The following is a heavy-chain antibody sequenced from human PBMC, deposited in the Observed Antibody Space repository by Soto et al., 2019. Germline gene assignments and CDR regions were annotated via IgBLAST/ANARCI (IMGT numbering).Heavy chain of an antibody. D-gene: IGHD5-12*01. CDR2: IIPILDIS. J-gene: IGHJ6*03. CDR3: ARHQYSGYGNYYYYYIDV. CDR1: GYTFTSYA. Sequence: SVKVSCKASGYTFTSYALHWVRQAPGQRLEWMGWIIPILDISDYAQNYQGRVTITADKSTSTAYMELSSLRSEDTAVYYCARHQYSGYGNYYYYYIDVWGRGTTGTVSS. V-gene: IGHV1-69*10.